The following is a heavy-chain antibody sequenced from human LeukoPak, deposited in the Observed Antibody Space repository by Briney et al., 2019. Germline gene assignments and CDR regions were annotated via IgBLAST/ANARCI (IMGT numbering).Heavy chain of an antibody. J-gene: IGHJ4*02. CDR3: ARLSSGWYGGFIDY. CDR2: IYYTGSN. Sequence: SETLSPTCTVSGGSISSSSYYWGWIRQPPGKGLEWIGSIYYTGSNYYNPSLKSRVTISVDTSKNQFSLKLSSVTAADTAVYYCARLSSGWYGGFIDYWGQGTLVTVSS. V-gene: IGHV4-39*01. D-gene: IGHD6-19*01. CDR1: GGSISSSSYY.